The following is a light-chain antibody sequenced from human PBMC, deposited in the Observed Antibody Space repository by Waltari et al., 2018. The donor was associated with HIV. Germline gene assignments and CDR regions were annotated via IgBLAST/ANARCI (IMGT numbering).Light chain of an antibody. CDR3: QAWGNNTVV. J-gene: IGLJ2*01. CDR2: QDS. Sequence: SYDLTQAPSLSVSPGQAAKILCSGFNLSNNYVSWYQQKPGQSPLLLIFQDSKRPSGIPELFSGSSSGNTATLTISGSQSGDEADYFCQAWGNNTVVFGGGTKLTVL. V-gene: IGLV3-1*01. CDR1: NLSNNY.